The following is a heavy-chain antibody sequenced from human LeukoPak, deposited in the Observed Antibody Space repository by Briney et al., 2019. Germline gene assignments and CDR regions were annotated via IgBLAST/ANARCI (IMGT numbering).Heavy chain of an antibody. D-gene: IGHD3-22*01. CDR3: ARAYVSAT. J-gene: IGHJ5*02. V-gene: IGHV3-48*02. CDR1: GFTFSSYG. CDR2: ISSRRSTI. Sequence: GGSLRLSCVASGFTFSSYGMNWVRQAPGKGLEWISYISSRRSTIYYADSVKGRFTISRDNAKNSLYLQMNSLRDEDTAVYYCARAYVSATWGQGTLVTVSS.